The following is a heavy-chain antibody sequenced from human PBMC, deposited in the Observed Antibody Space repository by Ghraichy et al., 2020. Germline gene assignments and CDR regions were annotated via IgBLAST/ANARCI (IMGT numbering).Heavy chain of an antibody. D-gene: IGHD3-10*01. J-gene: IGHJ4*02. V-gene: IGHV6-1*01. CDR1: GDSVSSNSAT. CDR2: TYYRYKWYS. Sequence: SQTLSLTCAISGDSVSSNSATWDGIRQSPSRGLERLGRTYYRYKWYSEYAPSVKSRITINSDTSKNQFSLQLNSVTPEDTALYYCARQYIYGFDYWGQGTLVTVSS. CDR3: ARQYIYGFDY.